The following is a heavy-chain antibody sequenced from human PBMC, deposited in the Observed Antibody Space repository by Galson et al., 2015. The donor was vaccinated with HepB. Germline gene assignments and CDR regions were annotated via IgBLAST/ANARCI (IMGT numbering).Heavy chain of an antibody. CDR3: AREHCSGGSCYSYYFDY. V-gene: IGHV6-1*01. CDR1: EDSVSSNSAA. D-gene: IGHD2-15*01. CDR2: TYYRSKWYN. J-gene: IGHJ4*02. Sequence: CAISEDSVSSNSAAWNWIRQSPSRSLEWLGRTYYRSKWYNDYAVSVKSRITINPDTSKNQFSLQLNSVTPEDTAVYYCAREHCSGGSCYSYYFDYWGQGTLVTVSS.